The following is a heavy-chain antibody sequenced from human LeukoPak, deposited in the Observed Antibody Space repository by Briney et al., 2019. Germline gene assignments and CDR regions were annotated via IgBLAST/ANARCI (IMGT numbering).Heavy chain of an antibody. D-gene: IGHD3-16*01. J-gene: IGHJ4*02. CDR2: IYSGGST. Sequence: GGSLRLSCAASGFTVSSNYMSWVRQAPGKGLEWVSVIYSGGSTYYADSVKGRFTISRDNSKNTLYLQMNSLRAEDTAVYYCARELCFGELWGPLDYGGKEPLVTVSS. CDR3: ARELCFGELWGPLDY. V-gene: IGHV3-53*01. CDR1: GFTVSSNY.